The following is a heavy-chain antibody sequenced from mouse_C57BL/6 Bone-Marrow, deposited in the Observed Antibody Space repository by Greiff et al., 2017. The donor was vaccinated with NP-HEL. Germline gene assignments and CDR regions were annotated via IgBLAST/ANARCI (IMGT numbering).Heavy chain of an antibody. CDR1: GYTFTSYW. Sequence: QVHVKQSGAELVKPGASVKLSCKASGYTFTSYWMQWVKQRPGQGLEWIGEIDPSDSYTNYNQKFKGKATLTVDTSSSTAYMQLSSLTSEDSAVYYWASVPRWFAYWGQGTLVTVSA. V-gene: IGHV1-50*01. CDR3: ASVPRWFAY. D-gene: IGHD5-1*01. CDR2: IDPSDSYT. J-gene: IGHJ3*01.